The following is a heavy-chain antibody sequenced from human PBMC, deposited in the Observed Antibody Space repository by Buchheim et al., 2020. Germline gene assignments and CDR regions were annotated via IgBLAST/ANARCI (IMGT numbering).Heavy chain of an antibody. CDR3: AKEVAAGINYFDY. CDR1: GFTFSIYA. D-gene: IGHD6-19*01. CDR2: ISSSGDTT. V-gene: IGHV3-23*01. Sequence: EVQLLESGGDLVQPGGSLRLSCAASGFTFSIYAMSWVRRAPGMGLQWVSAISSSGDTTYYTDSVKGRFTISRDNSKNTVYLQMDRLRAEDTAVYHCAKEVAAGINYFDYWGQGT. J-gene: IGHJ4*02.